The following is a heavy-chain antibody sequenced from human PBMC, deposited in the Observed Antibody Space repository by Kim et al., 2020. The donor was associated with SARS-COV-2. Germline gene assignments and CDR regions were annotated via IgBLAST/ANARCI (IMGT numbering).Heavy chain of an antibody. Sequence: KGRFTISRDNSKNTLYLQMSSLRAEDTAVYYCVKARSSSWVYYYYYGMDVWGQGTTVTVSS. J-gene: IGHJ6*02. CDR3: VKARSSSWVYYYYYGMDV. V-gene: IGHV3-64D*06. D-gene: IGHD6-13*01.